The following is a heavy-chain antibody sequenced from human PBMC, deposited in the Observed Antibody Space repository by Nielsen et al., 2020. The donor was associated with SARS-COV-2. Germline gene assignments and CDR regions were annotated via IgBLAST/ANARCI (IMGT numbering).Heavy chain of an antibody. D-gene: IGHD6-6*01. J-gene: IGHJ6*02. Sequence: LKISCAASGFTFDDYAMHWVRQAPGKGLEWVSGISWNSGSIGYADSVKGRFTISRDNAKNSLYLQMNSLRAEDTALYYCATSAYSSSMDVWGQGTTVTVSS. CDR3: ATSAYSSSMDV. V-gene: IGHV3-9*01. CDR1: GFTFDDYA. CDR2: ISWNSGSI.